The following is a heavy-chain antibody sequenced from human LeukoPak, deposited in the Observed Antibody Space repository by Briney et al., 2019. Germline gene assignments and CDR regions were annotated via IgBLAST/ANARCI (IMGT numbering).Heavy chain of an antibody. CDR2: INHSGST. CDR3: ARSRASVATAGTFGD. D-gene: IGHD1-1*01. CDR1: GGSFSGYY. Sequence: SETLSLTCAVYGGSFSGYYWSWIRQPPGKGLEWIGEINHSGSTNYNPSLKSRVTISVDTSKNQFSLKLSSVTAADTAVYYCARSRASVATAGTFGDWGQGALVTVSS. J-gene: IGHJ4*02. V-gene: IGHV4-34*01.